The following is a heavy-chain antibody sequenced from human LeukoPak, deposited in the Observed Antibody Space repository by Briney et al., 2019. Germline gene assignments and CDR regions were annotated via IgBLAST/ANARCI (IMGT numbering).Heavy chain of an antibody. J-gene: IGHJ4*02. CDR3: ARAGRHSGYDPLDY. Sequence: SVKVPCKASGGTFSSYAISWVRQAPGQGLEWMGRIIPILGIANYAQKFQGRVTITADKSTSTAYMELSSLRSEDTAVYYCARAGRHSGYDPLDYWGQGTLVTVSS. V-gene: IGHV1-69*04. CDR1: GGTFSSYA. D-gene: IGHD5-12*01. CDR2: IIPILGIA.